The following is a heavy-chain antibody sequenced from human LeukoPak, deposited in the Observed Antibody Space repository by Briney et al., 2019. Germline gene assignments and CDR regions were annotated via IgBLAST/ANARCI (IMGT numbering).Heavy chain of an antibody. V-gene: IGHV3-30*18. Sequence: GGSLRLSCAASGFTFSSYGMHWVRQAPGKGLEWVAVISYDGSSKYYADSVKGRFTISRDNSKNTLYLQMNSLRAEDTAVYYCAKDSRITGTADYWGQGTLVTVSS. J-gene: IGHJ4*02. D-gene: IGHD1-20*01. CDR2: ISYDGSSK. CDR3: AKDSRITGTADY. CDR1: GFTFSSYG.